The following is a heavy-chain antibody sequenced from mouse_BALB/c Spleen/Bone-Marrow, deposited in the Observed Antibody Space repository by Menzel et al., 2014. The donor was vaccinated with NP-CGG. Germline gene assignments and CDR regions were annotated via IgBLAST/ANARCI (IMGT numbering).Heavy chain of an antibody. V-gene: IGHV5-17*02. CDR3: TRKGALITHYYAMDY. J-gene: IGHJ4*01. D-gene: IGHD2-4*01. CDR2: ISSGSSTI. CDR1: GFTFSSFG. Sequence: EVKVVESGGGLVQPGGSRKLSRAASGFTFSSFGMHWVRQAPEKGLEWVAYISSGSSTIYYADTVKGRFTISRDNPKNTLFLRMTSLRSEDTAMYYCTRKGALITHYYAMDYWGQGTSVTVSS.